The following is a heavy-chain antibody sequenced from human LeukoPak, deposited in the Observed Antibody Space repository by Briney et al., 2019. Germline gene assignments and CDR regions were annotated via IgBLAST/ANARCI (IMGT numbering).Heavy chain of an antibody. V-gene: IGHV4-30-4*01. J-gene: IGHJ3*01. CDR1: GGSISSGDYY. CDR3: ARGRVTSSLNDAFDL. CDR2: IFYSGTT. Sequence: PSETLSLTCTVSGGSISSGDYYWSGIRQPPGKGLEWIGSIFYSGTTYYNPSLKSRVTISVDTSKNQFSRKLSSVTAADTAVYYCARGRVTSSLNDAFDLWGRGTMVTVSS. D-gene: IGHD4-17*01.